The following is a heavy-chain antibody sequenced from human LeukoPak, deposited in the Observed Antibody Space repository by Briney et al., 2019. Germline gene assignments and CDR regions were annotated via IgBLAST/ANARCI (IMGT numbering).Heavy chain of an antibody. D-gene: IGHD5-12*01. Sequence: SETLSLTCSVSGGSIRSDYWGWILQPPGKGLGWIGYISYNGITNYNPSLKSRLTMSVDTSKSQFSLKLSSLTAADTAVYYCARDRVDRFGPRFDPWGPGTLVTVSS. V-gene: IGHV4-59*01. J-gene: IGHJ5*02. CDR1: GGSIRSDY. CDR2: ISYNGIT. CDR3: ARDRVDRFGPRFDP.